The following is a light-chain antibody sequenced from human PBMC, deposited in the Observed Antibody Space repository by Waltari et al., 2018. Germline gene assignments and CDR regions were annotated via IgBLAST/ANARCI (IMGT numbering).Light chain of an antibody. CDR1: SRDIGGYNY. V-gene: IGLV2-8*01. CDR3: SSYAGSDNFVV. J-gene: IGLJ2*01. Sequence: QSALTQPPSASGSPGQSVTISCTGTSRDIGGYNYVSWYQHHPDKAPKLRLYEVSKRPSGVPDRFSGSKSDNTASLTVSGLQAEDEADYYCSSYAGSDNFVVFGGGTKLTVL. CDR2: EVS.